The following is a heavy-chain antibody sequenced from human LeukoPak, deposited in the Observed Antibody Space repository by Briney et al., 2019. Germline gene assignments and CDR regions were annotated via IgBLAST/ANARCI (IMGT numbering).Heavy chain of an antibody. CDR2: ISGSGGST. D-gene: IGHD3-10*01. J-gene: IGHJ6*03. V-gene: IGHV3-23*01. CDR3: AKGEMVRGVIVGYYYYKDV. CDR1: GFTFSSYA. Sequence: GGSLRLSCAASGFTFSSYAMSWVRQAPGKGLEWVSAISGSGGSTYYADSVKGRFTISRDNSKNTLYLQMNILRAEDTAVYYCAKGEMVRGVIVGYYYYKDVWGKGTTVTVSS.